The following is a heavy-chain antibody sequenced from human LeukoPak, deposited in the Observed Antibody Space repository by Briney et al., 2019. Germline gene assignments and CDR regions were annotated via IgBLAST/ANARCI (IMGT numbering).Heavy chain of an antibody. D-gene: IGHD2-15*01. Sequence: PGRSLRLSCAASGITFRSYGMHWVRQAPGKGLEWVAFIWYDGSNKYYADSVKGRFTISRDNSSNTLFLQMNSLRAEDTAVYYCATDRATQYFDYWGQGTLVSVSS. CDR2: IWYDGSNK. J-gene: IGHJ4*02. CDR3: ATDRATQYFDY. CDR1: GITFRSYG. V-gene: IGHV3-33*01.